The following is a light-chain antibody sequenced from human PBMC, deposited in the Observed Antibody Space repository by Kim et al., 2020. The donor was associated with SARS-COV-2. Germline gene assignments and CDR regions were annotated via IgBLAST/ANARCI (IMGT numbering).Light chain of an antibody. V-gene: IGKV2-30*01. CDR3: LQGTHWPPA. Sequence: PAAISCRSSQSLLFSDGNMYLSWFQQRPGQSPRRLIFKVSNRDSGVPDRFSGSGSGTDFTLQISRVEAEDVAIYYCLQGTHWPPAFGQGTKVDIK. CDR2: KVS. CDR1: QSLLFSDGNMY. J-gene: IGKJ1*01.